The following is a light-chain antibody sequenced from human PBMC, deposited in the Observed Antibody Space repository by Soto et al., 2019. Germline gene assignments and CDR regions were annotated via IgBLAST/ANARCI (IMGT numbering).Light chain of an antibody. CDR3: CSYAGTYKE. CDR1: NSNIGSNF. V-gene: IGLV1-47*02. J-gene: IGLJ3*02. CDR2: SYN. Sequence: QSVLTQPPSASGTPGQRVTISCSGTNSNIGSNFVYWYQHLPGTTPKLLVFSYNQRPSGVPDRFSGSKSGSSASLAISGLRSEDEADYYCCSYAGTYKEFGGGTKLTVL.